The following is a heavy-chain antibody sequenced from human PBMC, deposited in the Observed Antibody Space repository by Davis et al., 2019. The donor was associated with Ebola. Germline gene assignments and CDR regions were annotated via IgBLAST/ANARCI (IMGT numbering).Heavy chain of an antibody. J-gene: IGHJ5*02. V-gene: IGHV4-39*07. CDR2: IYYSGST. D-gene: IGHD1-1*01. CDR1: GGSISSSSYY. Sequence: SETLSLTCIVSGGSISSSSYYWGWIRQPPGKGLEWIGSIYYSGSTYYNPSLKSRVTISVDTSKNQFSLKLSSVTAADTAVYYCAREVQLLGWFDPWGQGTLVTVSS. CDR3: AREVQLLGWFDP.